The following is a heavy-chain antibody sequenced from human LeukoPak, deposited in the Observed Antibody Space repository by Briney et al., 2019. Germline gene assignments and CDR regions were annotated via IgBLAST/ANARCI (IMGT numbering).Heavy chain of an antibody. J-gene: IGHJ4*02. D-gene: IGHD6-19*01. CDR2: IYHSGST. Sequence: PSETLSLTCAVSGYSISSGYYWGWIRQPPGKGLGWIGSIYHSGSTYYNPSLKSRVTISVDTSKNQFSLKLSSVTAADTAVYYCARRSIAVAGSLDYWGQGTLVTLYS. V-gene: IGHV4-38-2*01. CDR1: GYSISSGYY. CDR3: ARRSIAVAGSLDY.